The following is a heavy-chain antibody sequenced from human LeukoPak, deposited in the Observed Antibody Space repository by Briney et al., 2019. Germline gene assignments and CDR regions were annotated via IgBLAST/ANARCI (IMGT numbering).Heavy chain of an antibody. Sequence: ASVKVSCKASGYTFTSYGISWVRQAPGQGREWMGWISGLNGRTKYAQKFQGRVTMTIETSTRTVYMALRSLRSDDTAVYYCARSPQINKLKYYFHYWGQGSLVTVSS. CDR3: ARSPQINKLKYYFHY. J-gene: IGHJ4*02. CDR1: GYTFTSYG. V-gene: IGHV1-18*04. D-gene: IGHD3-10*01. CDR2: ISGLNGRT.